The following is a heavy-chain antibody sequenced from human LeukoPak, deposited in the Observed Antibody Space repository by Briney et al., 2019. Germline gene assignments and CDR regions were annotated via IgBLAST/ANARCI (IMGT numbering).Heavy chain of an antibody. CDR2: INPNSGGT. J-gene: IGHJ3*02. CDR3: ARDKWEPRYAFDI. Sequence: ASVTVSCKASGYTFTGYYMHWVRQAPGQGLEWMGWINPNSGGTNYAQKFQGRVIMTRDTSISTAYMELSRLRSDDTAVYYCARDKWEPRYAFDIWGQGTMVTVSS. V-gene: IGHV1-2*02. D-gene: IGHD1-26*01. CDR1: GYTFTGYY.